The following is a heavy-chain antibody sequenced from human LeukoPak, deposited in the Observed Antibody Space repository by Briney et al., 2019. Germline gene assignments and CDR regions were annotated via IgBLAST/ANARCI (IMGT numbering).Heavy chain of an antibody. CDR3: ARGRQGSDY. V-gene: IGHV3-64*01. CDR1: GFTFSSYA. Sequence: GGSLRLSCAASGFTFSSYAMHWARQAPGKGLEYVSAISSNGGSTYYANSVKGRFTISRDNSKNTLYLQMGSLRAEDMAVYYCARGRQGSDYWGQGTLVTVSS. J-gene: IGHJ4*02. CDR2: ISSNGGST.